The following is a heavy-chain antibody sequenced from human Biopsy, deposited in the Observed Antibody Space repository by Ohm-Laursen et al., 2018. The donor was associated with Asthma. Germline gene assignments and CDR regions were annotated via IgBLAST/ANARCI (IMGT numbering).Heavy chain of an antibody. CDR2: INSVFGTT. J-gene: IGHJ4*02. CDR3: ARKAGSCISRTCYSLDF. V-gene: IGHV1-69*13. CDR1: GGTFNTCV. D-gene: IGHD2-2*01. Sequence: SVKVSCKPLGGTFNTCVIGWVRQAPGQGLEWMGGINSVFGTTTYPQKFQDRVTITADDSTSTVYMELSSLRSEDTAVYYCARKAGSCISRTCYSLDFWGQGALVTVSS.